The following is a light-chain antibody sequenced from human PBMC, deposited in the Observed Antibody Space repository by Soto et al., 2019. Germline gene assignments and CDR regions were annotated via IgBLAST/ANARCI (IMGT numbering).Light chain of an antibody. V-gene: IGLV2-14*01. Sequence: QSVLTQPASVSGSPGQSITISCTGTSSDVGGYNYVSWYQLQPGKAPKLMIYEVANRPSGVSNRFSGSKSGNTASLTISGLQAEDEDDYYCSSYASSSTLVFGGGTKLTVL. CDR1: SSDVGGYNY. CDR3: SSYASSSTLV. J-gene: IGLJ2*01. CDR2: EVA.